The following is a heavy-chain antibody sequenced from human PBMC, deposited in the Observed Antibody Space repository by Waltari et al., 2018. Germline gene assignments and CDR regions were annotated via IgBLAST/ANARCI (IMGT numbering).Heavy chain of an antibody. Sequence: QVQLVQSGAEGKKPGASVKVSCKASGYTFTGHYLHWVRQAPGQGLEWMGWINPNSGGTNYAQKFQGRVTMTRDTSITTAYMELSRLRSDDTAVYYCARETEGSGSYYNPFDYWGQGALVTVSS. J-gene: IGHJ4*02. V-gene: IGHV1-2*02. D-gene: IGHD3-10*01. CDR3: ARETEGSGSYYNPFDY. CDR2: INPNSGGT. CDR1: GYTFTGHY.